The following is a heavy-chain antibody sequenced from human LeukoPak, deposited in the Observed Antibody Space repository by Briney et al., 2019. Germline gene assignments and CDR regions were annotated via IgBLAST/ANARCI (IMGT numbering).Heavy chain of an antibody. CDR3: AREIGMVRGAYYYGMDV. V-gene: IGHV1-69*13. D-gene: IGHD3-10*01. Sequence: SVKVSCKASGGTFSSYATSWVRQAPGQGLEWMGGIIPIFGTANYAQKFQGRVTITADESTSTAYMELSSLRSEDTAVYYCAREIGMVRGAYYYGMDVWGQGTTVTVSS. CDR2: IIPIFGTA. J-gene: IGHJ6*02. CDR1: GGTFSSYA.